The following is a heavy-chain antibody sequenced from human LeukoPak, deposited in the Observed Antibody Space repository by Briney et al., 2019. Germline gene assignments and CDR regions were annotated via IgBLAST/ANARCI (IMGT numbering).Heavy chain of an antibody. J-gene: IGHJ4*02. CDR3: ARTPTYYYDSSGYYYYLQAYFDY. D-gene: IGHD3-22*01. CDR2: IYYTGNT. CDR1: GGSININNYY. Sequence: SETLSLTCSVSGGSININNYYWAWVRQPPGKALEWVGSIYYTGNTFYNPSLQSRVTMSVDTSKNQFSLKLSSVTAADTAVYYCARTPTYYYDSSGYYYYLQAYFDYWGQGTLVTVSS. V-gene: IGHV4-39*01.